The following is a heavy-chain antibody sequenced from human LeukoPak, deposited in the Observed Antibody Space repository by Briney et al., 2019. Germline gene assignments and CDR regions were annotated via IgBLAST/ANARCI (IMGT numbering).Heavy chain of an antibody. CDR1: GGSFSSSSYY. D-gene: IGHD1-14*01. J-gene: IGHJ6*02. Sequence: SETLSLTCTVSGGSFSSSSYYWGWIRQPPGKGLEWIGSIYYSGSTYYNPSLKSRVTISVDTSKNQYSQKLSSVTAADTAVYYCARSNPPYGMDVWGQGTTITVSS. CDR3: ARSNPPYGMDV. CDR2: IYYSGST. V-gene: IGHV4-39*01.